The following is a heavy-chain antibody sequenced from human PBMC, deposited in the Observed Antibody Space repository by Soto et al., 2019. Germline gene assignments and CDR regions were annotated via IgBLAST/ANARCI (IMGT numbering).Heavy chain of an antibody. CDR3: AKDGRRVGPTLNWLDS. V-gene: IGHV3-23*01. CDR1: GLSLSGYA. CDR2: VSGSGGTT. Sequence: VQLMESGGGLVQPGESLRLSCVVSGLSLSGYALSWVRQAPGKGLEWVSAVSGSGGTTYYADSVKGRFTISRDNSKNTLYLQMNGLRVEVTAKYFCAKDGRRVGPTLNWLDSWGQGTQVTVTS. D-gene: IGHD1-26*01. J-gene: IGHJ5*01.